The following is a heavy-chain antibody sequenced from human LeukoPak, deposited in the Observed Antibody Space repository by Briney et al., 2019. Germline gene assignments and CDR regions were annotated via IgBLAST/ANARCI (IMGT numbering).Heavy chain of an antibody. CDR2: IYHGGST. CDR3: AGDDSSSAFDI. CDR1: GGSISSSNW. D-gene: IGHD3-22*01. V-gene: IGHV4-4*02. Sequence: SSGTLSLTCAVSGGSISSSNWWNWVRQPPGKGLEWIGEIYHGGSTNYNPSLKSRVTISVDKSKNQFSLKLNSVTAADTAVYYCAGDDSSSAFDIWGQGTMVTVSS. J-gene: IGHJ3*02.